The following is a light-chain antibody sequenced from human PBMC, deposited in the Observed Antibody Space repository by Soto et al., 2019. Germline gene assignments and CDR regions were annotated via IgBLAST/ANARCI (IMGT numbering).Light chain of an antibody. CDR2: GAS. CDR1: ETVRSN. CDR3: QHYNSYSEA. Sequence: IVMTQSPATLSVSPGERATLSCRASETVRSNVAWFQQKPGQAPRLLIFGASTRATGIPTRFTGSGSGTEFTLTIDSLQSEDFAVYYCQHYNSYSEAFGQGTKVELK. V-gene: IGKV3-15*01. J-gene: IGKJ1*01.